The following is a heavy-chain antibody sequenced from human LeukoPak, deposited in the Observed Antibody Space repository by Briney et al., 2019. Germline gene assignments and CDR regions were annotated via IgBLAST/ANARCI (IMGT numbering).Heavy chain of an antibody. CDR2: ISSSSSYI. CDR1: GFTFSSYS. D-gene: IGHD4-4*01. CDR3: ARDNYRTPIDY. J-gene: IGHJ4*02. V-gene: IGHV3-21*01. Sequence: GRSLRLSCAASGFTFSSYSMNWVRQAPGTGLEWVSSISSSSSYIYYADSVKGRFTISRDNAKNSLYLQMNSLRAEDTAVYYCARDNYRTPIDYWGQGTLVTVSS.